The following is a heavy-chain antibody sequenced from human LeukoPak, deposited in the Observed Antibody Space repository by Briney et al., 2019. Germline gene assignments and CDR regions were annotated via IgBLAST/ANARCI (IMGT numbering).Heavy chain of an antibody. Sequence: ASVKVSCKASGYTFTSYGISWVRRAPGQGLEWMGWISAYNGNTNYAQKLQGRVTMTTDTSTSRAYMELRSLRSDDTAVYYCARSIDYYDSSGYSYFDYWGQGTLVTVSS. D-gene: IGHD3-22*01. CDR2: ISAYNGNT. J-gene: IGHJ4*02. V-gene: IGHV1-18*01. CDR1: GYTFTSYG. CDR3: ARSIDYYDSSGYSYFDY.